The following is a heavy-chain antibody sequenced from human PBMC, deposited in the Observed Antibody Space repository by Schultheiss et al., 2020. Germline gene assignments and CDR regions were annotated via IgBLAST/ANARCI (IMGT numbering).Heavy chain of an antibody. V-gene: IGHV3-11*05. CDR3: AKGPDYFDY. CDR2: ISSSSTYT. D-gene: IGHD2-2*01. J-gene: IGHJ4*02. CDR1: GFSFSDYY. Sequence: GESLKISCAASGFSFSDYYMNWIRQAPGKGLEWVSYISSSSTYTNYADSVEGRFTISRDNAKNSLYLQMNSLRAEDTAVYYCAKGPDYFDYWGQGTLVTVSS.